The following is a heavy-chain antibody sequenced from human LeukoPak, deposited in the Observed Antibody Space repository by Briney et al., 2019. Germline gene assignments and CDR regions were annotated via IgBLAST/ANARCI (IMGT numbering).Heavy chain of an antibody. CDR1: GFTFSTYA. Sequence: PGGSLRLSCEASGFTFSTYAMTWVRQAPGKGLEWVSLISASGADTYYADSVKGRFTISRDNSKNTLYLQMNSLRAEDTAVYYCAKTSPTRKGKLGDWYFFGYWGQGTLVTVSS. D-gene: IGHD1-26*01. CDR2: ISASGADT. V-gene: IGHV3-23*01. CDR3: AKTSPTRKGKLGDWYFFGY. J-gene: IGHJ4*02.